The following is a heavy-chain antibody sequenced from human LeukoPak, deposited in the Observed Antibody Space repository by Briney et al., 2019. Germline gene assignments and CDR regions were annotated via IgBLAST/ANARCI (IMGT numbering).Heavy chain of an antibody. V-gene: IGHV1-2*02. J-gene: IGHJ6*03. D-gene: IGHD2-15*01. CDR3: ARALTPCSGGSCYYYYYYYMDV. Sequence: GASVKVSCKASGYSFNSQGRNWVRQTPGQGLEWMGWINPNSGGTNYAKKFQGRVAMTRETSISTAYMELSRLRSDDKAVYYCARALTPCSGGSCYYYYYYYMDVWGKGTPVTVSS. CDR2: INPNSGGT. CDR1: GYSFNSQG.